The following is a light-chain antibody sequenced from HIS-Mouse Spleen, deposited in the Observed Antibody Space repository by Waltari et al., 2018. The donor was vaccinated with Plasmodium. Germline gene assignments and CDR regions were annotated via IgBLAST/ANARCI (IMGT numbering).Light chain of an antibody. Sequence: QSALTQPASVSGSPGQSITISCTGTSSEVGGYNYAPWYQQHPGKAPKLMIYDVSNRPSGVSNRFSGSKSGNTASLTISGLQAEDEADYYCSSYTSSSTLNYVFGTGTKVTVL. CDR3: SSYTSSSTLNYV. CDR2: DVS. J-gene: IGLJ1*01. V-gene: IGLV2-14*03. CDR1: SSEVGGYNY.